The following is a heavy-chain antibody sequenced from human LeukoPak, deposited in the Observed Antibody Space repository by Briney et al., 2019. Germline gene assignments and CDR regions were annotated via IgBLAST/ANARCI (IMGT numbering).Heavy chain of an antibody. CDR1: GFTFYNYA. CDR3: AKGYCASATCYARFDY. Sequence: PGGSLRLSCAASGFTFYNYAMSWVRQAPGKGLEWVSTISDSSTYTYYAASVKGRFTIPRDNSRNTLYLQMDSLRAEDTAVYFCAKGYCASATCYARFDYWGQGTLVTVSS. J-gene: IGHJ4*02. V-gene: IGHV3-23*01. D-gene: IGHD2-2*01. CDR2: ISDSSTYT.